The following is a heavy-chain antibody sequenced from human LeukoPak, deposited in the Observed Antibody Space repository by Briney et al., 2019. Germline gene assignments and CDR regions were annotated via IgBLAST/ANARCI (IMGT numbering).Heavy chain of an antibody. CDR3: ARGSSYYYYGMDV. CDR2: IYSGGST. J-gene: IGHJ6*02. V-gene: IGHV3-53*01. CDR1: GFTVSSNY. Sequence: GGSLRLSSAASGFTVSSNYMSWVRQAPGKGLEWVSVIYSGGSTYYADSVKGRFTISRDNSKNTLYLQMNSLRAEDTAVYYCARGSSYYYYGMDVWGQGTTVTVSS. D-gene: IGHD3-16*02.